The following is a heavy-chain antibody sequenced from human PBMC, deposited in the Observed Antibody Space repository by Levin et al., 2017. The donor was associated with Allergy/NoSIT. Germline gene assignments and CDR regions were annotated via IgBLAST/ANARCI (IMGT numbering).Heavy chain of an antibody. Sequence: PGGSLRLSCAASGFTLSNFDMHWVRQVTGKGLEWVSAIAIAGATFYSDSVRGRFTISRENAKNSLYLQMSGLRAGDTAVYRCVRAGDGSGWTYFEYWGQGILVTVSS. CDR2: IAIAGAT. D-gene: IGHD6-19*01. J-gene: IGHJ4*02. CDR3: VRAGDGSGWTYFEY. CDR1: GFTLSNFD. V-gene: IGHV3-13*01.